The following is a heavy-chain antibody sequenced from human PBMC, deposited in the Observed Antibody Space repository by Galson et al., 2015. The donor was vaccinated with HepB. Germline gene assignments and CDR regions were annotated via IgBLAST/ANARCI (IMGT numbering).Heavy chain of an antibody. CDR1: GFIFSKYW. J-gene: IGHJ4*02. CDR3: VRDTRDFGY. Sequence: SLRLSCAVSGFIFSKYWMAWVRHAPGKGLEWVATIRQDGTERYHVDSVKGRFSISRDNAKNSVYLQMNTLRVEDTAVYYCVRDTRDFGYWGQGTVVTVSS. CDR2: IRQDGTER. V-gene: IGHV3-7*03.